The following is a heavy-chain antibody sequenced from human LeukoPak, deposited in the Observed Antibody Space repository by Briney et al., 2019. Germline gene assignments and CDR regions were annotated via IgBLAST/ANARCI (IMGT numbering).Heavy chain of an antibody. CDR2: ISWNGAII. Sequence: GGSLRLSCAASGFIFDDYAVHWVRQAPGKGLEWVSGISWNGAIIGYAASVKGRFAISRDNAKNSVYLQMSSLRPDDTALYYCAKDMSWLVFDYWGQGTLVTVSS. D-gene: IGHD6-19*01. CDR1: GFIFDDYA. V-gene: IGHV3-9*01. J-gene: IGHJ4*02. CDR3: AKDMSWLVFDY.